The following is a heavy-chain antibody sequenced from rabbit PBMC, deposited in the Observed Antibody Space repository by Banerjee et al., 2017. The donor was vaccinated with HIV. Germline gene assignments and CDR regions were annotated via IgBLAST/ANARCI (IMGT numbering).Heavy chain of an antibody. D-gene: IGHD1-1*01. V-gene: IGHV1S45*01. CDR3: ARDLAAVIGWNFGF. CDR2: IGAAST. Sequence: QEQLEESGGGLVQPEGSLTLTCTASGFSFSSSYYMCWVRQAPGKGLEWIACIGAASTYYATWAKGRFTISKTSWTTVTLQMTSLTAADTATYFCARDLAAVIGWNFGFWGQGTLVTVS. J-gene: IGHJ3*01. CDR1: GFSFSSSYY.